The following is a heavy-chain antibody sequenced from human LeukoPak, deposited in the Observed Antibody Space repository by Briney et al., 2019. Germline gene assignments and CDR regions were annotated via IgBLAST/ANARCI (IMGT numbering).Heavy chain of an antibody. V-gene: IGHV4-34*01. CDR2: INHSGST. CDR3: ARGPGLHYDILTGYSSTGGDY. D-gene: IGHD3-9*01. Sequence: TSETLSLTCGVYGGSFSGYYWSWIRQPPGKGLEWIGEINHSGSTNYNPSLKSRVTISVDTSKNQFSLKLSSVTAADTAVYYCARGPGLHYDILTGYSSTGGDYWGQGTLVTVSS. CDR1: GGSFSGYY. J-gene: IGHJ4*02.